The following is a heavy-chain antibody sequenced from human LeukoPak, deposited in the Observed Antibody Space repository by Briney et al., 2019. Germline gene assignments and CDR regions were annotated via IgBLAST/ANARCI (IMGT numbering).Heavy chain of an antibody. V-gene: IGHV4-4*07. CDR1: GGSISSYY. D-gene: IGHD1-26*01. Sequence: SETLSLTCTVFGGSISSYYWSWIRQPAGKGLEWIGRIYFSGSTHYIPSLKSRVTMSVDTSKNQFSLRLTSVTAADTAVYYCARTSASGGTYFDYWGQGTLVTVSS. J-gene: IGHJ4*02. CDR2: IYFSGST. CDR3: ARTSASGGTYFDY.